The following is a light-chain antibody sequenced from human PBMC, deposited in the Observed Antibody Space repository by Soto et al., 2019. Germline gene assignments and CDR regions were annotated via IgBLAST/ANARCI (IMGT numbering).Light chain of an antibody. Sequence: EIVMTQSPATLSVSPGERATLSCRASQSVSSNLAWYQQKPGQAPRLLIYGASTRATGIPGRFSGSGSGTEFTLTISRLQSEDFAVYYCQQHNNWPLTFGGGTKVEIK. J-gene: IGKJ4*01. CDR1: QSVSSN. V-gene: IGKV3-15*01. CDR3: QQHNNWPLT. CDR2: GAS.